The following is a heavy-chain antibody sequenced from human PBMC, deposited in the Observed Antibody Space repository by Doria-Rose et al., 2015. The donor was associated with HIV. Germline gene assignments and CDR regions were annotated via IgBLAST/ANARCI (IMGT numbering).Heavy chain of an antibody. CDR3: ARIKSSRWYHKYYFDF. CDR1: GVSLSSPGMG. J-gene: IGHJ4*02. V-gene: IGHV2-26*01. CDR2: IFSDDER. D-gene: IGHD6-13*01. Sequence: ITLKESGPVLVKPTKTLTLTCTVSGVSLSSPGMGVSWIRQPPGKALGWLANIFSDDERSYKTSLKSRLTISRGTSKSQVVLTMTDMDPVDTATYYCARIKSSRWYHKYYFDFWGQGTLVIVSA.